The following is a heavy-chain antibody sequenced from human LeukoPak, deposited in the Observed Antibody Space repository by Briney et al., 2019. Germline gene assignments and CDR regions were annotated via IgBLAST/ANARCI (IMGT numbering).Heavy chain of an antibody. CDR2: IYPGGYDT. CDR1: GYSFTSYW. J-gene: IGHJ5*02. V-gene: IGHV5-51*01. D-gene: IGHD2-2*01. Sequence: GESLQISCKGSGYSFTSYWICCGRQTAGKGLELMGIIYPGGYDTRYSPSFQGQVTISADKSISTAYLQWRSLKASDNAMYYCASGGGLLSDWFDPWGQGTLVTVSS. CDR3: ASGGGLLSDWFDP.